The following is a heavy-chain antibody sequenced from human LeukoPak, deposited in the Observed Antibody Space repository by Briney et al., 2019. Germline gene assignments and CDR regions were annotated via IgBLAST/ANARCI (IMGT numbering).Heavy chain of an antibody. CDR1: GFTFSNYW. V-gene: IGHV3-7*01. J-gene: IGHJ4*02. CDR2: IQQDGSEI. Sequence: GGSLRLSCAASGFTFSNYWMSWVRQAPGKGLEWVANIQQDGSEIYYVDSVKGRFTISRDNAKNALYLQMDSLRAEDTAVYYCARDKVVGATYFDYWGQGTLVTVSS. CDR3: ARDKVVGATYFDY. D-gene: IGHD1-26*01.